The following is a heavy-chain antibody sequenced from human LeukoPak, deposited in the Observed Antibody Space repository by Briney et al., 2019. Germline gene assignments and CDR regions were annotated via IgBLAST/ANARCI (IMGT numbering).Heavy chain of an antibody. J-gene: IGHJ3*02. D-gene: IGHD4-17*01. CDR1: GGSFSAYF. CDR3: ARDHSPGAVTTWDDAFEI. CDR2: INHSGDT. Sequence: SETLSLTCAVHGGSFSAYFWSWIRQSPGKGLEWIGEINHSGDTNYNPSLRSRVTISMCASKNQLSLKLNSLTAPDTAVYYCARDHSPGAVTTWDDAFEIWGPGTMVTVSS. V-gene: IGHV4-34*01.